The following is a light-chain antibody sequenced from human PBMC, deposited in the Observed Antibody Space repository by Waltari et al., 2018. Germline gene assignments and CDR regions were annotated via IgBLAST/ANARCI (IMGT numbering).Light chain of an antibody. CDR2: DVS. CDR1: SSDVGRYEY. CDR3: CSYTTTDTYV. Sequence: SALPQPASVSGSPGQSITIYCTGTSSDVGRYEYVSWYQQHPGKAPKLIIYDVSRWPSGVSNRFSGSTSCYTDSLTISGLQSEDEDDYYCCSYTTTDTYVFGSGTKVTVL. V-gene: IGLV2-14*03. J-gene: IGLJ1*01.